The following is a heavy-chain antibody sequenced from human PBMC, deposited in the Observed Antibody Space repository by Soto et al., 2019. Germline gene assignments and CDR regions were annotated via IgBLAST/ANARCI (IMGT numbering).Heavy chain of an antibody. D-gene: IGHD2-2*01. V-gene: IGHV3-23*04. CDR1: GFTFSNFG. J-gene: IGHJ4*02. Sequence: EVQLVESGGGLVQPGGSLRLSCAASGFTFSNFGMSWVRQAPGKGLEWVSAISGNGGTTYYAESVKGRFTVSRDNSKNTLYLHMNSTRAEDTAIYYCAKAIYTSPIYFFDAWGQGTLVTVSS. CDR2: ISGNGGTT. CDR3: AKAIYTSPIYFFDA.